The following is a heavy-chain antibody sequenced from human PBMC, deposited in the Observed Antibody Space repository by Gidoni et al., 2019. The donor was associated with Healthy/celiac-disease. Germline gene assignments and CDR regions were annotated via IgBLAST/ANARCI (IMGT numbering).Heavy chain of an antibody. Sequence: QVQLQQWGAGLLKPSETLSLNCAVYGGSFSGYYWIGEINHSGSTNYNPSLKGRVTISVDTSKNQFSLKLSSVTAADTAVYYCARNAMVVAAPSFDYWGQGTLVTVSS. V-gene: IGHV4-34*01. J-gene: IGHJ4*02. CDR1: GGSFSGYY. CDR2: INHSGST. CDR3: ARNAMVVAAPSFDY. D-gene: IGHD2-15*01.